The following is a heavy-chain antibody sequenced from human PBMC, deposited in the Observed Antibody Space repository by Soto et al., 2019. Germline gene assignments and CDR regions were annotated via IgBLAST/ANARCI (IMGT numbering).Heavy chain of an antibody. CDR2: ISAYNGNT. V-gene: IGHV1-18*01. Sequence: QVQLVQSGAEVKKPGASVKVSCKASGYTFTSYGISWVRQAPGQGLEWMGWISAYNGNTNYAQKHQGRVTMTTDTSTSTAYMELRSLRSDDTAVYYCARDHDYGDPGYYYYMDVWGKGTTVTVSS. CDR1: GYTFTSYG. D-gene: IGHD4-17*01. J-gene: IGHJ6*03. CDR3: ARDHDYGDPGYYYYMDV.